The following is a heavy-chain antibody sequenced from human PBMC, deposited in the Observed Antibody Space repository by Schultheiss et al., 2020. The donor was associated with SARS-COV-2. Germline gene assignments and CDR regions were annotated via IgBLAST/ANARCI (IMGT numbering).Heavy chain of an antibody. CDR3: AKRLGYSSGWCMDV. Sequence: GASLKISCAASGFTFSSYSMNWVRQAPGKGLEWVSGISGSGGDTYYPYSVKGRFTISRDNFKNTLYLQMNNLRAEDTAIYYCAKRLGYSSGWCMDVWGQGTTVTVSS. CDR1: GFTFSSYS. J-gene: IGHJ6*02. V-gene: IGHV3-23*01. D-gene: IGHD6-19*01. CDR2: ISGSGGDT.